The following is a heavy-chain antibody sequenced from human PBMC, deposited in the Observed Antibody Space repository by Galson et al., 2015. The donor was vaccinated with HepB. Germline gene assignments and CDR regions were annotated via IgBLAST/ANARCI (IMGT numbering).Heavy chain of an antibody. CDR1: GFIFSSYW. CDR2: IKEDGSEK. CDR3: ARYEVYTYDSSGCIKD. Sequence: SLRLSCAASGFIFSSYWMSWVRQTPGKGLEWVANIKEDGSEKYYVDSVKGRFTISRDNAKNSLYLQMNSLRAEDTGVYYCARYEVYTYDSSGCIKDWGQGTLVTVSS. J-gene: IGHJ4*02. D-gene: IGHD3-22*01. V-gene: IGHV3-7*03.